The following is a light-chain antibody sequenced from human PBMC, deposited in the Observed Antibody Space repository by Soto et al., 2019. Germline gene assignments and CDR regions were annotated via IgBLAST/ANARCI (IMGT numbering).Light chain of an antibody. J-gene: IGLJ3*02. CDR2: EVT. Sequence: QSALTQPASVSGSPGQSITISCTGTSSDVGGYNYVSWYQQHPGKAPKLIIYEVTHRPSGVSSRFYGSRSCNTASLTISGLQAEDEADYYCKSRTTRNTLVFGGGTKVTVL. CDR1: SSDVGGYNY. CDR3: KSRTTRNTLV. V-gene: IGLV2-14*01.